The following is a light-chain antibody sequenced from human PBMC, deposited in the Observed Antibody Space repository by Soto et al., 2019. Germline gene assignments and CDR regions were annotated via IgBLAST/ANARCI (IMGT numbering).Light chain of an antibody. Sequence: QTVVTQEPSFSVSPGGTVTLTCGLNSGSVSTSNYPSWFQQTPGQAPRALIHYTNTRSSGVPDRFSGSILGSKAALTITGAQADDESDYYCVLYMPSGIWVFGGGTKLT. CDR1: SGSVSTSNY. CDR2: YTN. V-gene: IGLV8-61*01. J-gene: IGLJ3*02. CDR3: VLYMPSGIWV.